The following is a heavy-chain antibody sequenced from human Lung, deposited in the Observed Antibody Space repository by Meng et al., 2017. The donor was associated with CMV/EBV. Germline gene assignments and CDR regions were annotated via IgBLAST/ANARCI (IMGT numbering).Heavy chain of an antibody. D-gene: IGHD3-22*01. CDR2: IYYSGST. CDR1: GGSISSYY. CDR3: ASVTGSSDSSGYYYYYGMDV. J-gene: IGHJ6*02. V-gene: IGHV4-59*01. Sequence: SXTXSLXCTVSGGSISSYYWSWIRQPPGKGLEWIGYIYYSGSTNYNPSLKSRVTISVDTSKNQFSLKLSSVTAADTAVYYCASVTGSSDSSGYYYYYGMDVXGQGXTVTVSS.